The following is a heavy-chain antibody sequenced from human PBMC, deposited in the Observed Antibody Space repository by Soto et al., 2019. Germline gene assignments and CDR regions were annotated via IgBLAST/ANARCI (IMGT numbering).Heavy chain of an antibody. D-gene: IGHD4-17*01. V-gene: IGHV1-69*13. CDR3: AREGTTVVTPAGAFDI. CDR2: IIPIFGAG. J-gene: IGHJ3*02. CDR1: GGTFSRSP. Sequence: SVKVSCKASGGTFSRSPISWVRQAPGQGLEWMGGIIPIFGAGNFAQKFQGRVTITADVSTSTAYLELSSLRSEDTAVYYCAREGTTVVTPAGAFDIWGQGTMVTVSS.